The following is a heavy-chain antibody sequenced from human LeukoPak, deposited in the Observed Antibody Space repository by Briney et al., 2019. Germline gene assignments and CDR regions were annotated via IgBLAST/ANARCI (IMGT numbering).Heavy chain of an antibody. CDR1: GFTFSSYE. CDR3: VRGDRYFFDF. Sequence: GGSLRLSCAASGFTFSSYEMNWVRQAPGRGLEWVSYIGNTGRTIYYTDSVKGRFTISRDNAKNSLYLQMDSLRAEDTAIYYCVRGDRYFFDFWGQGTLVTVSS. J-gene: IGHJ4*02. CDR2: IGNTGRTI. V-gene: IGHV3-48*03.